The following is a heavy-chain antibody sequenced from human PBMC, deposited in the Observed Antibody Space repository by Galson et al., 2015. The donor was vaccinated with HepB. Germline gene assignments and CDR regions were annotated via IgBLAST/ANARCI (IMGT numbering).Heavy chain of an antibody. CDR1: GYTFTSHY. CDR2: INPSGGST. CDR3: ARDRRQWLGGTVYYYYYMDV. J-gene: IGHJ6*03. D-gene: IGHD6-19*01. Sequence: SVKVSCKASGYTFTSHYMHWVRQAPGQGPEWMGIINPSGGSTSYAQNFKGRVTMTRDTSTSTVYMELSSLRSEDTAVYYCARDRRQWLGGTVYYYYYMDVWGKGTTVTVSS. V-gene: IGHV1-46*01.